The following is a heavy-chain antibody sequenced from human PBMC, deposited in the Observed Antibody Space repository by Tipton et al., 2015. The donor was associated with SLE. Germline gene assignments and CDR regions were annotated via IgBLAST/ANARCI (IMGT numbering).Heavy chain of an antibody. J-gene: IGHJ4*02. CDR3: ARDMIYGDYGFDY. V-gene: IGHV3-23*01. Sequence: SLRLSCAASGFTFSSYAMSWVRQAPGKGLEWVSAISGSGGSTYYADSVKGRFTISRDNAKNSLYLQMNSLRAEDTAVYYCARDMIYGDYGFDYWGQGTLVTVSS. CDR1: GFTFSSYA. D-gene: IGHD4-17*01. CDR2: ISGSGGST.